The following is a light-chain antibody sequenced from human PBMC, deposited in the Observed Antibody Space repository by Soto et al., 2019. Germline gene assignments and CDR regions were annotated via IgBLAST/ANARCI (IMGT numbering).Light chain of an antibody. CDR3: ASYAGNNNFVL. J-gene: IGLJ2*01. Sequence: QSVLAQPPSASGSPGQSVTISCTGTSSDVGAYDYVSWYQQHPGKAPKLVISEVTERPSGVPERFSGSKSGNTASLTVSGLQAEHEADYYCASYAGNNNFVLFGGGTKLTVL. CDR2: EVT. CDR1: SSDVGAYDY. V-gene: IGLV2-8*01.